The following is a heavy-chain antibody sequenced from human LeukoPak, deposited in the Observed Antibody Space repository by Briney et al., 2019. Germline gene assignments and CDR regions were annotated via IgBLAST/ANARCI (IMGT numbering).Heavy chain of an antibody. CDR2: IYTSEST. CDR1: GGSISSYY. CDR3: ARETYYYDSSGYRS. D-gene: IGHD3-22*01. V-gene: IGHV4-4*07. Sequence: NSSETLSLTCTVSGGSISSYYWSWIRQPAGKGLEWIGRIYTSESTNYNPSLKSRVTISVDTSKNQFSLKLSSVTAADTAVYYCARETYYYDSSGYRSWGQGTLVTVSS. J-gene: IGHJ4*02.